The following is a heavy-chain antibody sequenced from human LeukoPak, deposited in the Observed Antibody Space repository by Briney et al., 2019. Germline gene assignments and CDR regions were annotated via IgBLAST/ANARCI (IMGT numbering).Heavy chain of an antibody. CDR3: ARDRPFYDILTGYYTSDY. J-gene: IGHJ4*02. CDR1: GYTFTSYG. CDR2: ISAYNGNT. V-gene: IGHV1-18*01. D-gene: IGHD3-9*01. Sequence: ASVKVSCKASGYTFTSYGISWVRQAPGQGPEWMGWISAYNGNTNYAQKLQGRVTMTTDTSTSTAYMELRSLRSDDTAVYYCARDRPFYDILTGYYTSDYWGQGTLVTVSS.